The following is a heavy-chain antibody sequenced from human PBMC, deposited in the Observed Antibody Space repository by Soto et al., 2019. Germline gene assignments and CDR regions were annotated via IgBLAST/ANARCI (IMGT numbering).Heavy chain of an antibody. V-gene: IGHV4-38-2*02. CDR1: GYSISSGYY. CDR3: ARDGSSSSWYSYYYGMDV. CDR2: IYHSGST. J-gene: IGHJ6*02. Sequence: PSETLSLTCAVSGYSISSGYYWGWIRQPPGKGLEWIGSIYHSGSTYYNPSLKSRVTISVDTSKNQFSLKLSSVTAADTAVYYCARDGSSSSWYSYYYGMDVWGQGTTVTVSS. D-gene: IGHD6-13*01.